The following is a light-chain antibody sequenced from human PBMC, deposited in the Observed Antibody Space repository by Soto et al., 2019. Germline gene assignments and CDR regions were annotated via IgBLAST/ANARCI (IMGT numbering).Light chain of an antibody. CDR3: QQYGRSPLLYT. V-gene: IGKV3-20*01. CDR2: GAS. Sequence: EFVLTQSPGTLSLSPGERATLSCRASQSVTSNYLAWYQQKPGQAPRLLIYGASTRAAGVPDRFSGSGSGTDFTLTITRLEPEDFAVYNCQQYGRSPLLYTFGQGTKVGVK. CDR1: QSVTSNY. J-gene: IGKJ2*01.